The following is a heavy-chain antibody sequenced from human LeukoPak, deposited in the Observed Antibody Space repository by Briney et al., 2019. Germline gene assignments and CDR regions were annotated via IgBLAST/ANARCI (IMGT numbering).Heavy chain of an antibody. Sequence: GGSLRLSCAASGFTFSSYWMSWVRQAPGKGLEWVAHIKQDGSEKYYVDSVKGRFTISRDNAKNSLYLQMNSLRAEDTAVYYCARTRDYYYYYMDVRGKGTTVTVSS. CDR2: IKQDGSEK. J-gene: IGHJ6*03. CDR3: ARTRDYYYYYMDV. CDR1: GFTFSSYW. V-gene: IGHV3-7*01.